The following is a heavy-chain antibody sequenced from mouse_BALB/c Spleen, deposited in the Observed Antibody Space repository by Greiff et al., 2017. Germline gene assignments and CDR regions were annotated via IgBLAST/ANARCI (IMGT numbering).Heavy chain of an antibody. Sequence: EVQLQESGGGLVKPGGSLKLSCAASGFTFSSYAMSWVRQTPEKRLEWVASISSGGSTYYPDSVKGRFTISRDNARNILYLQMSSLRSEDTAMYYCAAMITTPWDYWGQGTTLTVSS. CDR2: ISSGGST. V-gene: IGHV5-6-5*01. CDR1: GFTFSSYA. D-gene: IGHD2-4*01. CDR3: AAMITTPWDY. J-gene: IGHJ2*01.